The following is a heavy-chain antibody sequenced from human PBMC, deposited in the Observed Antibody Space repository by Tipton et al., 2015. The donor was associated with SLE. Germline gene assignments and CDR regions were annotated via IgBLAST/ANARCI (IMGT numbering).Heavy chain of an antibody. CDR2: ISGSGGST. J-gene: IGHJ1*01. CDR1: GFTFSSYA. Sequence: GSLRLSCAASGFTFSSYAMSWVRQAPGKGLEWVSAISGSGGSTYYADSVKGRFTISRDNSKNTLYLQMNSLRAEDTAVYYCAREREYCSSTSCLGYFQHWGQGTLVTVSS. V-gene: IGHV3-23*01. D-gene: IGHD2-2*01. CDR3: AREREYCSSTSCLGYFQH.